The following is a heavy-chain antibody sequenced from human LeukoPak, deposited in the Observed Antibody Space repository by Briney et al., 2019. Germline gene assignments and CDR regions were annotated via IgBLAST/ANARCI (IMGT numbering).Heavy chain of an antibody. J-gene: IGHJ4*02. Sequence: SETLSLTCTVSDDSISNYYWSWIRQPAGKGLEWIGRIYTSGSTNYNPSLKSRVTMSVDTSKNQFSLKLSSVTAADTAVYYCARVSLVRGAPDYYFDYWGQGTLVTVSS. D-gene: IGHD3-10*01. CDR2: IYTSGST. V-gene: IGHV4-4*07. CDR3: ARVSLVRGAPDYYFDY. CDR1: DDSISNYY.